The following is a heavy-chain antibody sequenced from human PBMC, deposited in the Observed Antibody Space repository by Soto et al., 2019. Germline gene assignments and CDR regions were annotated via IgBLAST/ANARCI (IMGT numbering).Heavy chain of an antibody. CDR1: GGSISRYY. Sequence: SETLSLTCTVSGGSISRYYWSWIRQPPGKGLEWIGYIYYSGSTNYNPSLKSRVTISVDTSKNQFSLKLSSVTAAYTAVYYCARDLLWFGGSSLYYYDRDVWDQGTTVTVSS. J-gene: IGHJ6*02. CDR3: ARDLLWFGGSSLYYYDRDV. D-gene: IGHD3-10*01. V-gene: IGHV4-59*01. CDR2: IYYSGST.